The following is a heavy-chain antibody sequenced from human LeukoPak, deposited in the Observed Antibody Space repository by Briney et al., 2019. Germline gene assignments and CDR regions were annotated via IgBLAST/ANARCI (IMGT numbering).Heavy chain of an antibody. J-gene: IGHJ4*02. D-gene: IGHD6-6*01. CDR2: FDPEDGET. Sequence: ASVKVSCKVSGYTLTELSMHWVRQAPGKGLEWMGGFDPEDGETIYAQKFQVRVTMTEDTSTDTAYMELSSLRSEDTAVYYCATDAPEYSSSPGDYWGQGTLVTVSS. V-gene: IGHV1-24*01. CDR1: GYTLTELS. CDR3: ATDAPEYSSSPGDY.